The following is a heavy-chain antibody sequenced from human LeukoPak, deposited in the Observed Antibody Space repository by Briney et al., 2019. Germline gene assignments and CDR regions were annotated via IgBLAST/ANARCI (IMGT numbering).Heavy chain of an antibody. Sequence: NSSETLSLTCTVSGGSITSYYWSWIRQPPGKGLEWIGYIYYSGSTNYNPSLKSRVTISVDRSKNQFSLKLTSVTAADTATYYCARGNVVLDYWGQGTLVTISS. CDR1: GGSITSYY. CDR2: IYYSGST. D-gene: IGHD2-8*02. V-gene: IGHV4-59*08. CDR3: ARGNVVLDY. J-gene: IGHJ4*02.